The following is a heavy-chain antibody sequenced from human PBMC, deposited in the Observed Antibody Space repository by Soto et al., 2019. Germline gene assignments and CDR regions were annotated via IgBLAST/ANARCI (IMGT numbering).Heavy chain of an antibody. CDR2: INHSGST. CDR3: ARGYFTIFGVVIGRSSNWFDP. J-gene: IGHJ5*02. CDR1: GGSFRRYY. V-gene: IGHV4-34*01. Sequence: QTLSLTCPVYGGSFRRYYWRWIRQPPGEGLEWIGEINHSGSTNYNPSLKSRVTISVDTSKNQFSLKLSSVTAADTAVYYCARGYFTIFGVVIGRSSNWFDPWGQGTLVTVSS. D-gene: IGHD3-3*01.